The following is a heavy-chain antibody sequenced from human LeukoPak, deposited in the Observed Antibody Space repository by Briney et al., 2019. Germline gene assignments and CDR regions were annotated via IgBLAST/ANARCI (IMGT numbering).Heavy chain of an antibody. CDR2: IYYSGST. CDR1: GGSISSGDYY. V-gene: IGHV4-30-4*08. Sequence: SETLSLTCTVSGGSISSGDYYWSWIRQPPGKGLEWIGYIYYSGSTYYNPSLKSRVTISVDTSKNQFSLKLSSVTAADTAVYYCARVGLRFLEWRHFPPNYYYYYMDVWGKGTTVTVSS. D-gene: IGHD3-3*01. CDR3: ARVGLRFLEWRHFPPNYYYYYMDV. J-gene: IGHJ6*03.